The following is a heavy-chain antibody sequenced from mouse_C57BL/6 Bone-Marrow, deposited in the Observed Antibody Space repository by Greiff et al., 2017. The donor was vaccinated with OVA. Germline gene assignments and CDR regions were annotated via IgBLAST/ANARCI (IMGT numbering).Heavy chain of an antibody. V-gene: IGHV14-3*01. CDR2: IDPANGNT. D-gene: IGHD1-1*01. Sequence: EVQLQQSVAELVRPGASVKLSCTASGFNIKNTYMHWVKQRPEQGLEWIGRIDPANGNTKYAPKFPGKATITADTSSNTAYLQLSSLTSEDTAIYYCAPHYYGSKGGYYFDYWGQGTTLTVSS. CDR1: GFNIKNTY. J-gene: IGHJ2*01. CDR3: APHYYGSKGGYYFDY.